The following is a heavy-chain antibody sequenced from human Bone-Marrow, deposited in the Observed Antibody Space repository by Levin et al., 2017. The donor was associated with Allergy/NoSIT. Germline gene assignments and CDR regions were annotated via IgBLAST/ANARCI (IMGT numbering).Heavy chain of an antibody. J-gene: IGHJ6*02. CDR3: ATLPTGFYYGMNL. V-gene: IGHV1-24*01. D-gene: IGHD3-9*01. CDR1: GYTLSKDA. CDR2: IDPEDAEI. Sequence: ASVKVSCKISGYTLSKDAMHWVRKAPGKGLEWMGGIDPEDAEIIYAQQFKGRVTMTEDTSTDTAYMELSSLSSEDTAVYYCATLPTGFYYGMNLWRPATTVSVTS.